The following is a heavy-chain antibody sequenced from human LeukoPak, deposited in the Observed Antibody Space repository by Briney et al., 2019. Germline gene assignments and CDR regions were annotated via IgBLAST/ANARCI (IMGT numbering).Heavy chain of an antibody. D-gene: IGHD1-26*01. CDR2: ISPDGRST. Sequence: GGSLRLSCAASGFTFSSSWMHWVRQAPGKGLVWVSRISPDGRSTNYADFVKGRFTVSRDNAMNTVYLQMNSLRTEDTAVYYCVRGASGGHYVIDYWGQGTLVTVSS. CDR3: VRGASGGHYVIDY. V-gene: IGHV3-74*01. J-gene: IGHJ4*02. CDR1: GFTFSSSW.